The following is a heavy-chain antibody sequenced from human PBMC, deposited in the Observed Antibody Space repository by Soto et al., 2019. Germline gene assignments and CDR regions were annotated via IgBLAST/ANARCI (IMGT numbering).Heavy chain of an antibody. CDR2: LIPIFGTA. Sequence: QVQLVQSGAEVKKPGSSVKVSCKASGGTVSSYAISWVRQAPGQGLEWMGGLIPIFGTANYAQKFQGRVTITADESTSTAYMELSSLRSEDTAVYYCARPRGYCSGGSCYTTFPFDYWGQGTLVTVSS. CDR3: ARPRGYCSGGSCYTTFPFDY. J-gene: IGHJ4*02. CDR1: GGTVSSYA. D-gene: IGHD2-15*01. V-gene: IGHV1-69*01.